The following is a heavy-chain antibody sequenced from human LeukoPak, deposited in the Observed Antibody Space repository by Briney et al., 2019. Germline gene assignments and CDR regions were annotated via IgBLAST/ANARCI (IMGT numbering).Heavy chain of an antibody. CDR1: GVSISISNHY. CDR2: IYSSGTT. J-gene: IGHJ3*02. CDR3: ARRNYDVLSGYYDAFDI. V-gene: IGHV4-39*01. D-gene: IGHD3-3*01. Sequence: SETLSLTCTVSGVSISISNHYWTWIRQPPGKGLQWVGYIYSSGTTNYNPSLKSRVTISVDTSKNQFSLKLTSVTAADTAVYYCARRNYDVLSGYYDAFDIWDQGTMVTVSS.